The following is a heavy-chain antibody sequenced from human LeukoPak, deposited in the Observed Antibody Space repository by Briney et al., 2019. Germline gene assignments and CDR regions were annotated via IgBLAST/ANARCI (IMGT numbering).Heavy chain of an antibody. CDR2: ISKDGRKN. D-gene: IGHD3-10*01. CDR1: GFSFSTSG. Sequence: TGGSLRLSCEASGFSFSTSGVHWVRQAPGKGLEWMAVISKDGRKNHYADSVKGRFTISRDNSKSTMFLQKNSLRPEDTAIYYCARDLLNYGSAYYDVGVFDAWGQGTLVTVSS. V-gene: IGHV3-30*04. J-gene: IGHJ4*02. CDR3: ARDLLNYGSAYYDVGVFDA.